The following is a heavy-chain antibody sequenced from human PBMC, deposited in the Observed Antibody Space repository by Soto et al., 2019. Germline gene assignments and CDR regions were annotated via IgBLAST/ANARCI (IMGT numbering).Heavy chain of an antibody. CDR1: GYSFTSYW. D-gene: IGHD3-9*01. V-gene: IGHV5-10-1*01. CDR2: IDPSDSYT. J-gene: IGHJ6*02. CDR3: ARNYYDILTGYNPYYYYGMDV. Sequence: GESLKISCKGSGYSFTSYWISWVRQMPGKGLEWMGRIDPSDSYTNYSPSFQGNVTISADKSISTDYLQWSSLKASDTAMYYCARNYYDILTGYNPYYYYGMDVWGQGTAVTVS.